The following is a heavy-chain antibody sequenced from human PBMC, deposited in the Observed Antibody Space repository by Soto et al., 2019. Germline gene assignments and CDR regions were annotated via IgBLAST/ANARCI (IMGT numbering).Heavy chain of an antibody. J-gene: IGHJ4*02. Sequence: PGGSLRLSCAASGFTFSDYYIHWIRRAPGKGLEWISYISGNGEIIQYAASARGRFTISRDNAENSVYLEMDSLRAEDTALYYCARDLDAAFRTDFDYWGRGTLVTVSS. CDR2: ISGNGEII. CDR3: ARDLDAAFRTDFDY. D-gene: IGHD2-15*01. V-gene: IGHV3-11*01. CDR1: GFTFSDYY.